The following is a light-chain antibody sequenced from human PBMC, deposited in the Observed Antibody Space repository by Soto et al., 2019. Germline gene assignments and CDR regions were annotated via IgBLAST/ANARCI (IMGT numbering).Light chain of an antibody. CDR3: QQYDSNSRT. CDR2: KAS. CDR1: QSITHW. Sequence: DLQMTQSPSTLSASVGDRVTITCRASQSITHWLAWYQQKPGKAPKLLIYKASNLESGVPSRFSGSGSGTEFTLTISSLQPDDFATYYCQQYDSNSRTFGQGTKVEIK. J-gene: IGKJ1*01. V-gene: IGKV1-5*03.